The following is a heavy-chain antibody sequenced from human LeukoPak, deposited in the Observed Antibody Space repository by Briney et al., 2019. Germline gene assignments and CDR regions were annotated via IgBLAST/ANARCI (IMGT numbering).Heavy chain of an antibody. Sequence: GGSLRLSCAGSGFTLSSYSMMWVRQAPGKGLEWVSSIRGDSTETRHAGSMMGRFTISRDNAKKSLYLQMNSLRAEDTAVYYCARGHFGVVLDYWGQGTLVTVSS. CDR1: GFTLSSYS. V-gene: IGHV3-21*01. CDR2: IRGDSTET. J-gene: IGHJ4*02. CDR3: ARGHFGVVLDY. D-gene: IGHD3-3*01.